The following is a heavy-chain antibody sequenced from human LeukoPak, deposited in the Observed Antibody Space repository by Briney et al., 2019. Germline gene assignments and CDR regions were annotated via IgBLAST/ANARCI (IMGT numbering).Heavy chain of an antibody. Sequence: PGGSLRLSCAASGFTFRNYDMSWVRQAPGKGLEWVSVISGSGVTTYYADSVKGRFTISRDNSKNTLYLQMNSLRAEDTAVYYCAKERDLDVANYFTGQPWGQGTLVTVSS. J-gene: IGHJ5*02. D-gene: IGHD4/OR15-4a*01. CDR1: GFTFRNYD. V-gene: IGHV3-23*01. CDR2: ISGSGVTT. CDR3: AKERDLDVANYFTGQP.